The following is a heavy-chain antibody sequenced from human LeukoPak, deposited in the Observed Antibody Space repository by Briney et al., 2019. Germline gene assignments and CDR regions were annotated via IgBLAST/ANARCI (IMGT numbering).Heavy chain of an antibody. V-gene: IGHV3-21*01. CDR1: GFTFSSYS. CDR3: ARSVYFGELFNANDY. Sequence: KSGGSLRLSCAASGFTFSSYSMNWVRQAPGKGLEWVSSISSSSSYIYYADSVKGRFTISRDNAKNSLYLQMNSLRAEDTAVYYCARSVYFGELFNANDYWGQGTLVTVSS. D-gene: IGHD3-10*01. J-gene: IGHJ4*02. CDR2: ISSSSSYI.